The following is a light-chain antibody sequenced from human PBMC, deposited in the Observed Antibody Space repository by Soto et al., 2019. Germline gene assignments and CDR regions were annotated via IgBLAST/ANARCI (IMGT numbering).Light chain of an antibody. J-gene: IGKJ1*01. CDR2: DGS. V-gene: IGKV1-5*01. CDR3: QQYKSYPPT. CDR1: RSVSTS. Sequence: DIQMTQSPSTLSASVGDRVTITCRASRSVSTSLAWYQKKPGIAPKLLIFDGSTLESGVPSRFSSSGSGTELTLTISGLHPDDFATYFCQQYKSYPPTFGQGTKVEIK.